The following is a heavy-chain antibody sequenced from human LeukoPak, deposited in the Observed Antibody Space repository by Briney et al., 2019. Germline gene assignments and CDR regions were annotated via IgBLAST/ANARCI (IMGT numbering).Heavy chain of an antibody. D-gene: IGHD2-2*01. CDR2: ISGSGSTI. Sequence: GGSLRLSYAASGFTFSRYEMNWVRQATGKGLEWVSYISGSGSTIYYADYVKGRFTIYRDNAKNSLSLQMNSLRAEDTAVYYCARDTVGYCSTTSCYGMDVWGKGNTVTVSS. J-gene: IGHJ6*04. CDR3: ARDTVGYCSTTSCYGMDV. CDR1: GFTFSRYE. V-gene: IGHV3-48*03.